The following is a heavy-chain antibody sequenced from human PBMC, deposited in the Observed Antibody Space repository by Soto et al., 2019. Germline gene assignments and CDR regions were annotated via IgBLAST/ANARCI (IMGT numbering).Heavy chain of an antibody. V-gene: IGHV3-48*01. CDR3: ARDNFRDAYGDYFDY. CDR2: ISSSSSTI. J-gene: IGHJ4*02. D-gene: IGHD4-17*01. Sequence: EVQLVESGGGLVQPGGSLRLSCAASGFTFSSYSMNWVRQAPGKGLEWVSYISSSSSTIYYADSVKGRFTISRDNAKNSLYLQMNSLRAEDTAVYYCARDNFRDAYGDYFDYWGQGTLVTVSS. CDR1: GFTFSSYS.